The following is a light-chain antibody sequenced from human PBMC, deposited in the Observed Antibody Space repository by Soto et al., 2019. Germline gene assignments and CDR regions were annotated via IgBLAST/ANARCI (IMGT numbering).Light chain of an antibody. CDR2: SNN. CDR3: AAWHDSLNGWV. V-gene: IGLV2-14*01. J-gene: IGLJ3*02. Sequence: QSALTQPASVSGSPGQSITISCTGTSSDVGGYNYVSWYQQHPGKAPKLLIYSNNQRPSGVPDRFSGSKSGTSASLAISGLQSEDEADYYCAAWHDSLNGWVFGGGTKLTVL. CDR1: SSDVGGYNY.